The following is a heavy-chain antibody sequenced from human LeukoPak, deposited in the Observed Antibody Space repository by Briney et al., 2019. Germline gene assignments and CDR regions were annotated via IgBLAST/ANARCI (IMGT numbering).Heavy chain of an antibody. D-gene: IGHD3-3*01. J-gene: IGHJ4*02. CDR2: INHSGST. Sequence: PSETLSLTCAVYAGSFSGYYWSWIRQPPGKGLEWIGEINHSGSTNYNPSLKSRVTISVDTSKNQFSLKLSSVTAADTAVYYCARGRPVYYDFWSGYQPLNFDYWGQGTLVTVSS. CDR3: ARGRPVYYDFWSGYQPLNFDY. V-gene: IGHV4-34*01. CDR1: AGSFSGYY.